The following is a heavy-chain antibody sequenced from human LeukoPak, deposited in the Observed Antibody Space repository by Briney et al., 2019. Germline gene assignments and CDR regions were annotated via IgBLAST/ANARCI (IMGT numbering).Heavy chain of an antibody. CDR2: IYYSGST. V-gene: IGHV4-59*06. J-gene: IGHJ5*02. CDR1: GGSISSYY. Sequence: SETLSLTCTVSGGSISSYYWSWIRQHPGKGLEWIGYIYYSGSTYYNPSLKSRVTISVDTSKNQFSLKLSSVTAADTAVYYCAKGSYSNGFDPWGQGTLVTVSS. CDR3: AKGSYSNGFDP. D-gene: IGHD4-11*01.